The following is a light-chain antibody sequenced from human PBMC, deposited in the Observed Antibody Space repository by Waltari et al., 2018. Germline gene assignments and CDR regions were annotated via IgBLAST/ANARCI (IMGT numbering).Light chain of an antibody. CDR3: YQHSSGYS. V-gene: IGKV3-11*01. Sequence: TQSPATLSLSPGERATLSCRASQSVSSYLAWYQQKPGQAPRLLIHSASSRATGIPDRFSGSGSGTEFTLTISSLEPEDVGVYHCYQHSSGYSFGQGTKVEIK. J-gene: IGKJ2*03. CDR2: SAS. CDR1: QSVSSY.